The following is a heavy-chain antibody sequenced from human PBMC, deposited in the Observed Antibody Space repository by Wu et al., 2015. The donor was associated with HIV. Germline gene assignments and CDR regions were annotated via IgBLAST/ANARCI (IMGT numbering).Heavy chain of an antibody. Sequence: QVQLVQSGAEVKKPGASVKVSCKASGYTFTSYGISWVRQAPGQGLEWMGWISAYNGNTNYAQKLQGRVTMTTDTSTSTAYMELRSLRSDDTAVYYCARSPRSYYDSSGYLKAFDIWGQGTMVTVSS. D-gene: IGHD3-22*01. J-gene: IGHJ3*02. CDR3: ARSPRSYYDSSGYLKAFDI. V-gene: IGHV1-18*01. CDR2: ISAYNGNT. CDR1: GYTFTSYG.